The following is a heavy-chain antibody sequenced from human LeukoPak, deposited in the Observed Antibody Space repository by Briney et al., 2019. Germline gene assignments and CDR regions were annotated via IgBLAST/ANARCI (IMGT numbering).Heavy chain of an antibody. CDR3: ARGWSIAARRRWFDP. J-gene: IGHJ5*02. V-gene: IGHV1-8*01. Sequence: GASVKVSCKASGYTFTSYDINWVRQATGQGLEWMGWMNPNSGNTGYAQKFQGRVTMTRNTSISTAYMELSSLRSEDTAVYYCARGWSIAARRRWFDPWGQGTLVTVSS. CDR2: MNPNSGNT. D-gene: IGHD6-6*01. CDR1: GYTFTSYD.